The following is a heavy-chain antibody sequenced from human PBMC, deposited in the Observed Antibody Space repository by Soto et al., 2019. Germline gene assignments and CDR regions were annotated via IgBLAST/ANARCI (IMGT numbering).Heavy chain of an antibody. CDR3: ARGYSPHIFDY. D-gene: IGHD5-18*01. Sequence: SETLSLTCTVSGGSISSGGYYWSWIRQYPGKGLEWIGYIYYSGTTYYSPSLKSRVTISEDTSKKHFSLKVNSVTAADTAVYYCARGYSPHIFDYWGQGTQVTVSS. CDR1: GGSISSGGYY. CDR2: IYYSGTT. J-gene: IGHJ4*02. V-gene: IGHV4-31*03.